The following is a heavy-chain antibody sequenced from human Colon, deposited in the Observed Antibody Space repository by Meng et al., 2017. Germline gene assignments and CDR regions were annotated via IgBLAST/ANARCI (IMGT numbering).Heavy chain of an antibody. D-gene: IGHD5-18*01. V-gene: IGHV6-1*01. CDR1: GDSVSSNTAA. Sequence: QVQLKQSGPGLVKPSQTLSLPCAISGDSVSSNTAAWNWIRQSPSRGLEWLGRTYYRSKWYNEYAVSVKSRMTFNADTSKNQVSLQVNSVTPEDTAVYYCARDHGYSYGLPLDYWGQGILVTVSS. CDR3: ARDHGYSYGLPLDY. J-gene: IGHJ4*02. CDR2: TYYRSKWYN.